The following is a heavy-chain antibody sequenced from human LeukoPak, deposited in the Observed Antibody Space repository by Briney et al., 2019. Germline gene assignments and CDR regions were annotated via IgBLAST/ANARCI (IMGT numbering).Heavy chain of an antibody. D-gene: IGHD3-3*01. CDR1: GGTFSSYA. Sequence: SVKVSCKASGGTFSSYAISWVRQAPGQGLEWMGGIIPIFGTANYAQKFQGRVTITTDESTSTAYMELSSLRSEDTAVYYCARGHYDFWSGYYYYFDYWGQGTLVTVSS. CDR2: IIPIFGTA. J-gene: IGHJ4*02. CDR3: ARGHYDFWSGYYYYFDY. V-gene: IGHV1-69*05.